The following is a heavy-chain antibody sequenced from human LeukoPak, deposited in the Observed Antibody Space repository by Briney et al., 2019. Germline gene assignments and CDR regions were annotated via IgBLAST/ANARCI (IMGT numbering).Heavy chain of an antibody. CDR3: ARGAAGGHFDY. CDR2: ISSRGSSI. J-gene: IGHJ4*02. Sequence: GGARRLSCAASGFTFSTYEMDWVRQAPGKELEWVSYISSRGSSIYYADSVKGRFTISRDNAKNSLYLQMSSLRVEDTAVYYCARGAAGGHFDYWGQGTLVTV. D-gene: IGHD6-13*01. V-gene: IGHV3-48*03. CDR1: GFTFSTYE.